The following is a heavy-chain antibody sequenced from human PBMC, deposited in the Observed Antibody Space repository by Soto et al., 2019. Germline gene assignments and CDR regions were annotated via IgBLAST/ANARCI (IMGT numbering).Heavy chain of an antibody. V-gene: IGHV3-33*01. J-gene: IGHJ6*03. CDR2: IWYDGSNK. D-gene: IGHD6-6*01. CDR1: GFTFSSYG. Sequence: QVQLVESGGGVVQPGRSLRLSCAASGFTFSSYGMHWVRQAPGKGLEWVAVIWYDGSNKYYADSVKGRFTISRGNSKNTLYLQMNSLRAEDTAVYYCARAGEESIAARRANYYYYMDVWGKGTTVTVSS. CDR3: ARAGEESIAARRANYYYYMDV.